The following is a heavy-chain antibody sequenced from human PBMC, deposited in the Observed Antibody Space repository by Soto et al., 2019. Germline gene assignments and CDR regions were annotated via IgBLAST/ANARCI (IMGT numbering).Heavy chain of an antibody. D-gene: IGHD6-19*01. CDR2: ISSGRPDI. J-gene: IGHJ4*02. CDR3: ARDHLGIAAGDFDL. Sequence: GGSLRLSCAASGFSFDTYNMNWVRQAPGKGLEWVSSISSGRPDIFYADSVRGRFTISRDDAKKSLFLQMNSLRADDTAVYYCARDHLGIAAGDFDLWGQGTLVTVSS. V-gene: IGHV3-21*01. CDR1: GFSFDTYN.